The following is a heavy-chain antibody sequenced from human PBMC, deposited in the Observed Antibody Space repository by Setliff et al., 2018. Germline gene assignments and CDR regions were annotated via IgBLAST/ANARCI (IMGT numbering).Heavy chain of an antibody. CDR3: ARDEVNCSGTKCYSGFDS. CDR2: IISNSLTI. Sequence: TGGSLRLSCAASGFNFNLYNMNWVRQAPGKGLEWVSYIISNSLTIHYADSVRGRFTISRDNARNSLYLQMNNLRAEDTAVYYCARDEVNCSGTKCYSGFDSWGQGTLVTVSS. J-gene: IGHJ4*02. V-gene: IGHV3-48*01. D-gene: IGHD2-15*01. CDR1: GFNFNLYN.